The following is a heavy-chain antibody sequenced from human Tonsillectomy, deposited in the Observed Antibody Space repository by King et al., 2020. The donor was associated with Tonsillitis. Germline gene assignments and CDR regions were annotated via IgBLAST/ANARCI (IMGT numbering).Heavy chain of an antibody. J-gene: IGHJ4*02. V-gene: IGHV4-59*01. CDR1: GGFISSYY. Sequence: QLQESGPGLVKPSETLSLTCTVSGGFISSYYWSWIRQPPGKGLEWIGYIYYSGSTNYNPSLKSRVTISVDTSKNQFSLKLSSVTAADTAVYYCARAFGGGSPYGNGWYYFDYWGQGTLITVSP. CDR2: IYYSGST. CDR3: ARAFGGGSPYGNGWYYFDY. D-gene: IGHD6-19*01.